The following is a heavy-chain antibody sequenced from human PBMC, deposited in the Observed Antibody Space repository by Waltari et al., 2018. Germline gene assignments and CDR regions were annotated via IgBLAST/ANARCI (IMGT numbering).Heavy chain of an antibody. CDR2: IRYDGSNK. CDR3: AKDLVWRAAGTQIGAY. CDR1: GFTFSSYG. J-gene: IGHJ4*02. Sequence: QVQLVESGGGVVQPGGSLRLSCAASGFTFSSYGMHWVRQAPGKGLEWVAFIRYDGSNKYYADSVKGRFTISRDNSKNTLYLQMNSLRAEDTAVYYCAKDLVWRAAGTQIGAYWGQGTLVTVSS. V-gene: IGHV3-30*02. D-gene: IGHD6-13*01.